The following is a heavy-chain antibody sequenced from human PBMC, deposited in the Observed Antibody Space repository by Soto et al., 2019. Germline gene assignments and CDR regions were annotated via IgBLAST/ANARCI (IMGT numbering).Heavy chain of an antibody. J-gene: IGHJ4*02. Sequence: QVQLVESGGGVVQPGGSLRLSCAASGFTFSIYGMHWVRQAPGKGLVWVAVIWHDGINKYYTDSVKGRFAICRDNSENTQYLQMNGRRADDTAIYYCVRDRWEDSCPKVYYDHWGQGTLVTVSS. CDR2: IWHDGINK. V-gene: IGHV3-33*01. CDR1: GFTFSIYG. D-gene: IGHD1-26*01. CDR3: VRDRWEDSCPKVYYDH.